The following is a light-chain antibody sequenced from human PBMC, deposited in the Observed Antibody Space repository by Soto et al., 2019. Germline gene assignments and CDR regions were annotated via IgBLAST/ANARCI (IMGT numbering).Light chain of an antibody. CDR3: QQYNNWPQT. V-gene: IGKV3-15*01. Sequence: EIVMTQSPATLSVSPGERATLSCRASQSVSSNLAWYQQKPGQAPRLLIYGASTRATGIPARFSGSGSGTEFPLTISSLQSEDLAVYYCQQYNNWPQTFGQGTKVEIK. CDR2: GAS. CDR1: QSVSSN. J-gene: IGKJ1*01.